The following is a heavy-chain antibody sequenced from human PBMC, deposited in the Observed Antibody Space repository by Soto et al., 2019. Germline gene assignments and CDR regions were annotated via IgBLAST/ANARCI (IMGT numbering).Heavy chain of an antibody. V-gene: IGHV4-39*01. J-gene: IGHJ4*02. CDR2: IFYSGST. Sequence: QLQLQESGPGLVKPSETLSLTCTVSGGSISSSNYYWGWIRQPPGKGLEWIGTIFYSGSTYYNPSLKSRITMSVDIPKNQCARKLSSVTAAATAVYYCARRGVWSGYYPGSYFDYWGQGTLVSVSS. CDR1: GGSISSSNYY. CDR3: ARRGVWSGYYPGSYFDY. D-gene: IGHD3-3*01.